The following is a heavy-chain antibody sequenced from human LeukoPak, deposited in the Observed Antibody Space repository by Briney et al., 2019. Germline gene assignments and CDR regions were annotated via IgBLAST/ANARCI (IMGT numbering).Heavy chain of an antibody. J-gene: IGHJ4*02. D-gene: IGHD4-17*01. CDR1: GFTFSSYS. V-gene: IGHV3-21*04. CDR3: AKEPTTVTTTLPEDY. CDR2: ISSSSSYI. Sequence: PGGSLRLSCAASGFTFSSYSMNWVRQAPGKGLEWVSSISSSSSYIYYADSVKGRFTISRDNAKNSLYLQMNSLRAEDTAVYYCAKEPTTVTTTLPEDYWGQGTLVTVSS.